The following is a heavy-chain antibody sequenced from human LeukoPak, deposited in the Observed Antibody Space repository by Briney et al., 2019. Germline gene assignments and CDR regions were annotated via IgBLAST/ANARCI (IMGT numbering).Heavy chain of an antibody. J-gene: IGHJ3*02. CDR1: GGTFSSYA. Sequence: ASVKVSCKASGGTFSSYAISWVRQAPGQGLEWMGGIIPIFGTANYAQKFQGRVTITTDESTSTAYMELSSLRSEDTAVYYCARHPVPPGATTGRGQFGDAFDIWGQGTMVTVSS. V-gene: IGHV1-69*05. D-gene: IGHD1-26*01. CDR2: IIPIFGTA. CDR3: ARHPVPPGATTGRGQFGDAFDI.